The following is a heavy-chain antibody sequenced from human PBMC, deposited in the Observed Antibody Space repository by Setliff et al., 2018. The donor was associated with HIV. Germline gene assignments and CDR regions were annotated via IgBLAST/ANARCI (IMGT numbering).Heavy chain of an antibody. V-gene: IGHV3-48*01. CDR3: ASSGSGSYINWFGP. D-gene: IGHD3-10*01. CDR1: GFTFRSFS. CDR2: ISGLGGGTI. Sequence: GGSLRLSCTASGFTFRSFSMNWVRQAPGKGLEWVSYISGLGGGTIFYADSVKGRFTISRDNDKNSVHLQMTSLRAEDTAVYYCASSGSGSYINWFGPWGQGTLVTVSS. J-gene: IGHJ5*02.